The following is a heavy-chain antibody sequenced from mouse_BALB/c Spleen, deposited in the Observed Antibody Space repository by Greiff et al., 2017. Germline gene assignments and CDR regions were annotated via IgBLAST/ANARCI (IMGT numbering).Heavy chain of an antibody. Sequence: VQLQQPGAELVKPGASVKLSCKASGYTFTSYWMHWVKQRPGQGLEWIGEINPSNGRTNYNEKFKSKATLTVDKSSSTAYMQLSSLTSEDSAVYYCARFYGYDWGGAYWGQGTLVTVSA. V-gene: IGHV1S81*02. CDR1: GYTFTSYW. D-gene: IGHD2-2*01. CDR3: ARFYGYDWGGAY. CDR2: INPSNGRT. J-gene: IGHJ3*01.